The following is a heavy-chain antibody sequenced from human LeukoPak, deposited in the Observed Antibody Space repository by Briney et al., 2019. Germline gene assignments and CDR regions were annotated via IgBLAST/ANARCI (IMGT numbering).Heavy chain of an antibody. CDR2: IYSDGTTT. J-gene: IGHJ4*02. CDR1: GSTFSSYW. D-gene: IGHD3-16*01. V-gene: IGHV3-74*01. CDR3: SREQHGGRYVDY. Sequence: GGSLRLSCAVSGSTFSSYWIHWVRHAPGKGLEWVSRIYSDGTTTSYADSVKGRFTISRDNAKNTLYLQMNSLRAEDTAVYYCSREQHGGRYVDYWGQGTLVSVSS.